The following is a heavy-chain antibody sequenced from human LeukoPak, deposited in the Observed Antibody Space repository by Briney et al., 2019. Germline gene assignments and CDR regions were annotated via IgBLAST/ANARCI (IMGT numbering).Heavy chain of an antibody. CDR1: GGSISSYY. J-gene: IGHJ4*02. CDR3: ARSTYYYDSSGYYYEALGIDY. V-gene: IGHV4-4*09. D-gene: IGHD3-22*01. Sequence: SETLSPTCTVSGGSISSYYWSWIRQPPGKGLEWIGYIYTSGSTNYNPSLKSRVTISVDTSKNQFSLKLSSVTAADTPVYYCARSTYYYDSSGYYYEALGIDYWGQGTLVTVSS. CDR2: IYTSGST.